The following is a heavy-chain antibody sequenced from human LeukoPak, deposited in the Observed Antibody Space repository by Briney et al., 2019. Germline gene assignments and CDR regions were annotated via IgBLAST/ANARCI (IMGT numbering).Heavy chain of an antibody. CDR3: ARSHNWFDP. Sequence: SETLSLTCTVSGGSVSSGSYYWSWIRQPPGKGLEWIGYIYYSGSTNYNPSLKSRVTISVDTSKNQFSLKLSSVTAADTAVYYCARSHNWFDPWGQGTLVTVSS. V-gene: IGHV4-61*01. CDR1: GGSVSSGSYY. CDR2: IYYSGST. J-gene: IGHJ5*02.